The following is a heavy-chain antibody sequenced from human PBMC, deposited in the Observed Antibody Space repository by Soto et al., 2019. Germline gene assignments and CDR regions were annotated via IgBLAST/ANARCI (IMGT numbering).Heavy chain of an antibody. CDR2: VYYRGRS. CDR3: VSQRNTVPTQAYFAY. CDR1: GGSVTNSSYY. J-gene: IGHJ4*02. Sequence: PSETLSLTCTVSGGSVTNSSYYWGWIRQSPGKGLEWIGSVYYRGRSYSKSSVKSRVTISVDTSKNRFSLSLNSVTASDTAVYFCVSQRNTVPTQAYFAYWGPGALVTVSS. D-gene: IGHD2-2*02. V-gene: IGHV4-39*01.